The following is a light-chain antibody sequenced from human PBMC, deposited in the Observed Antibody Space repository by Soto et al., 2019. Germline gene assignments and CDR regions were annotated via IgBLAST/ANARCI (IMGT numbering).Light chain of an antibody. CDR1: MRGVGAYNL. J-gene: IGLJ3*02. Sequence: QSLLTKAASVSGSAGQSINISRSGTMRGVGAYNLVAWYQQHPGTAPKRIIYEVRKRPSGISSRFSGSRSGDTASLTISGLQSEDEGDYYCSAYTARSTPVFGGGTKVTVL. V-gene: IGLV2-14*01. CDR2: EVR. CDR3: SAYTARSTPV.